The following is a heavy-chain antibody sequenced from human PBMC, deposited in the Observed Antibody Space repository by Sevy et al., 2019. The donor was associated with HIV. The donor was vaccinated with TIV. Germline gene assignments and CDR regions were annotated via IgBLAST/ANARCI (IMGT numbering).Heavy chain of an antibody. Sequence: ASVKVSCKASGYIFSDYWIYWVRQAPGQGFEWMGWINPASGATVSGHKFQGRVAMTSDTSINTAYMEPYRLTSDDTAVYYCAIGGSDGNYWGQGSLVTVSS. CDR3: AIGGSDGNY. CDR1: GYIFSDYW. CDR2: INPASGAT. D-gene: IGHD5-12*01. J-gene: IGHJ4*02. V-gene: IGHV1-2*02.